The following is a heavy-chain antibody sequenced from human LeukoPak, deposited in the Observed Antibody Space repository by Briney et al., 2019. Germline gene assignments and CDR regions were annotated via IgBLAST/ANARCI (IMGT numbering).Heavy chain of an antibody. Sequence: SETLSLTCTVSGGSISSGVYYWSWIRQHPGKGLEWIGYIYYSGSTYYNPSLKSRVTISVDTSKNQFSLKLSSVTAADTAVYYCAREYYYDSSIRRAFDIWGQGTMVTVSS. CDR3: AREYYYDSSIRRAFDI. CDR1: GGSISSGVYY. D-gene: IGHD3-22*01. J-gene: IGHJ3*02. CDR2: IYYSGST. V-gene: IGHV4-31*03.